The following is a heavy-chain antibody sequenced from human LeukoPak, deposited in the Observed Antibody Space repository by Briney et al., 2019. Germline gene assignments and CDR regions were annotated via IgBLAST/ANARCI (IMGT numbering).Heavy chain of an antibody. CDR2: IYYSGST. J-gene: IGHJ4*02. V-gene: IGHV4-59*01. CDR1: GGSISSYY. Sequence: MATETLSLTCTVSGGSISSYYWSWIRQPPGKGLEWIGYIYYSGSTNYNPSLKSRVTISVDTSKNQFSLKLSSVTAADTAVYYCARGAVAADEMVYWGQETLVTVSS. D-gene: IGHD6-19*01. CDR3: ARGAVAADEMVY.